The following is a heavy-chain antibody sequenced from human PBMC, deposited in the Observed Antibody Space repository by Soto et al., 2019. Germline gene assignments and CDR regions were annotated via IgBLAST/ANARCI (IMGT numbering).Heavy chain of an antibody. J-gene: IGHJ4*02. CDR1: GYTFTNYW. CDR3: ARGSITWSVDY. CDR2: IYPGDSDT. D-gene: IGHD6-13*01. V-gene: IGHV5-51*01. Sequence: GESLKISCKGSGYTFTNYWIAWVRQMPGKGLEWMGIIYPGDSDTRYSPSFQGQATISADKSISTAYLQWSSLKASDTAMYYCARGSITWSVDYWGQGTLVTVSS.